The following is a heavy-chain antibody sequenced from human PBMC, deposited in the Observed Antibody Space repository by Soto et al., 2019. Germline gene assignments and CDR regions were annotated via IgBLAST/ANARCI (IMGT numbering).Heavy chain of an antibody. V-gene: IGHV1-69*01. Sequence: QVQLVQSGAEVKKPGSSVKVSCKASGGTFSSYAISWVRQAPGQGLEWMGGIIPIFGTAKYAQKCQGRVTITADESTSTAYMELSRLRSEDRAVYYCAASICSSTSCYTNYYYYGMDVWGQGTTVTVSS. CDR1: GGTFSSYA. CDR2: IIPIFGTA. J-gene: IGHJ6*02. D-gene: IGHD2-2*02. CDR3: AASICSSTSCYTNYYYYGMDV.